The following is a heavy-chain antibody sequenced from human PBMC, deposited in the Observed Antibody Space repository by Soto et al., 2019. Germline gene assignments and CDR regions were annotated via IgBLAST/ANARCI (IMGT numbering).Heavy chain of an antibody. CDR1: GFSITIPGMS. V-gene: IGHV2-70*13. J-gene: IGHJ6*02. CDR2: IERDDDDK. Sequence: SGPTLVNPTETLTLTCTFSGFSITIPGMSVSCIREPPGRSLEWLALIERDDDDKYYSTSLKTRLTISKDTRKNQVVLTMANMDPADTATYYCARSIRGSRKFNGMDVWGQGTTVTVSS. D-gene: IGHD1-20*01. CDR3: ARSIRGSRKFNGMDV.